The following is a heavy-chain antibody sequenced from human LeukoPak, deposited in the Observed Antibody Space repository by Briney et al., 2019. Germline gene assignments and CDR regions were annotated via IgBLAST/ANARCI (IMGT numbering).Heavy chain of an antibody. CDR2: IYIGGGT. D-gene: IGHD1-1*01. J-gene: IGHJ6*03. V-gene: IGHV3-53*01. CDR3: VRALGGGRNGNDEDYYYDMDL. Sequence: GGSLRLSCAASGFTVSSNDMSWVRQAPGKRLEWVSVIYIGGGTYSADSAKGRVTLSTDNTKNTRYLQMYSLRAADTDVYYTVRALGGGRNGNDEDYYYDMDLWGKGTPGTVSS. CDR1: GFTVSSND.